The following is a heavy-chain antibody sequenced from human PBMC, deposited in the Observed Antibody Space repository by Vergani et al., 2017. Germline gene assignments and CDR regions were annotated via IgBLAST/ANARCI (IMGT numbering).Heavy chain of an antibody. J-gene: IGHJ4*02. Sequence: QITLKESGPTLVKPTQTLTLTCTFSGFSLSTSGVGVSWIRQPPGKALEWLAIIYWDDDKHYSPSLKSRRTITKDTSKNQLVLTMTNMDPVDTATYYCARYIAAAGKDYWGQGTLVTVSS. CDR1: GFSLSTSGVG. CDR2: IYWDDDK. CDR3: ARYIAAAGKDY. D-gene: IGHD6-13*01. V-gene: IGHV2-5*02.